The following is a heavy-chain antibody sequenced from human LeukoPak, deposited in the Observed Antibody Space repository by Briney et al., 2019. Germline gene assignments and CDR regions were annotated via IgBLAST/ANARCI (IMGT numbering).Heavy chain of an antibody. CDR1: GFTFSNYE. Sequence: GGSLRLSCAASGFTFSNYEMNWVRQTPGKGLEWVSYISNSGSTIYYAESVKGRFTISRDNSKNTLYLQMNSLRAEDTAVYYCAKDDRSQTAMVTFFDYWGQGTLVTVSS. CDR2: ISNSGSTI. CDR3: AKDDRSQTAMVTFFDY. J-gene: IGHJ4*02. V-gene: IGHV3-48*03. D-gene: IGHD5-18*01.